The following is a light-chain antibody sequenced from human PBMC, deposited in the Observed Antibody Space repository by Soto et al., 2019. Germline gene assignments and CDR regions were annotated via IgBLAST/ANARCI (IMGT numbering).Light chain of an antibody. V-gene: IGLV2-14*01. Sequence: QSVLTQPASVSGSPGQSITISCTGTSSDVGGYNYVSWYQQHPGKAPKLMIYDVSNRPSGVSNRFSGSKSGNTASLTISGLQAEDEAVYYCGASTDSSTLYVFGTVTKVTVL. CDR2: DVS. CDR1: SSDVGGYNY. J-gene: IGLJ1*01. CDR3: GASTDSSTLYV.